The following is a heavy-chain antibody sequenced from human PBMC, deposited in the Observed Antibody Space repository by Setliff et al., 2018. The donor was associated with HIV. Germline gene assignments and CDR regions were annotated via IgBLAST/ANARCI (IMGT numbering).Heavy chain of an antibody. J-gene: IGHJ3*02. CDR3: AREHCSGGSCNGFDI. Sequence: SETLSLTCTVSGGSISTSYWNWIRQPPGKGLEWIAYIYISGTTNYTPSLKSRVTISLDTSRNQFSLKLGSVTAADTAMYYCAREHCSGGSCNGFDIWGQGTMVTVSS. D-gene: IGHD2-15*01. CDR2: IYISGTT. CDR1: GGSISTSY. V-gene: IGHV4-4*09.